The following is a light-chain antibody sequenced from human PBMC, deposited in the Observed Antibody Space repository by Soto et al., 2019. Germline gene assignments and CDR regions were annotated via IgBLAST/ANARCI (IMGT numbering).Light chain of an antibody. CDR1: QSVSSF. CDR3: QQRNTWPLT. V-gene: IGKV3-11*01. CDR2: DAS. Sequence: EIVLTQSPATLSLSPGERATLSCRASQSVSSFLAWYQQKPGQAPRLLIYDASNRATGIPARFSGSGSETDFTLTISSLEPEDFAVYYCQQRNTWPLTFGQGTKVE. J-gene: IGKJ1*01.